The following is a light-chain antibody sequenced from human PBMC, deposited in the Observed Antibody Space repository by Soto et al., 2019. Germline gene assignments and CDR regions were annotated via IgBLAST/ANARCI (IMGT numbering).Light chain of an antibody. Sequence: QSVLTQPPSASGSPGQSVTISCTGTSSDIGAYIYVSWYQQHPGKAPKLMISEVSRRPSGVPERFSGSKSGNTASLTVSGLQADDEAHYYCSSYAGSNNFVFGTGNKVTVL. CDR1: SSDIGAYIY. CDR3: SSYAGSNNFV. CDR2: EVS. V-gene: IGLV2-8*01. J-gene: IGLJ1*01.